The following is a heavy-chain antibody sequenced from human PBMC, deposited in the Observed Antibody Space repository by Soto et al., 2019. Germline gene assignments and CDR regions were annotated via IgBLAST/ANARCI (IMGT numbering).Heavy chain of an antibody. V-gene: IGHV1-3*01. CDR3: ARGTCSGGSCSSCHFDY. CDR2: INAGNGNT. CDR1: GYTFTSYA. Sequence: QVQLVQSGAEVKKPGASVKVSCKASGYTFTSYAMHWVRQAPGQRLEWMGWINAGNGNTKYSQKFQGRVTITRDTSASTAYMELSSLRSEDTAVYYCARGTCSGGSCSSCHFDYWGQGTLVTVSS. J-gene: IGHJ4*02. D-gene: IGHD2-15*01.